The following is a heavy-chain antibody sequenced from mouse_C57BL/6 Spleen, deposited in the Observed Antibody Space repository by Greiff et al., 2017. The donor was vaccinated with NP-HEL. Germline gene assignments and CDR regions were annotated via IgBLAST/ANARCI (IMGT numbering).Heavy chain of an antibody. V-gene: IGHV1-22*01. Sequence: VQLQQSGPELVKPGASVKMSCKASGYTFTDYNMHWVKQSPGKSLEWIGYINPNNGGTSYNQKFKGKATLTVNKSSSTAYMELRSLTSEDSAVDYGARYCDGWYGAMDYWGQGTTVTVSS. CDR3: ARYCDGWYGAMDY. J-gene: IGHJ4*01. D-gene: IGHD2-3*01. CDR1: GYTFTDYN. CDR2: INPNNGGT.